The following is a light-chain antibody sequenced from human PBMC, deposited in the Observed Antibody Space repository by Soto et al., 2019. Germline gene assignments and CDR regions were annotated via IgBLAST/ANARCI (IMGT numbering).Light chain of an antibody. Sequence: QSVLTQPASVSGSPGQSITISCSGTSSDIGTYDFVSWYQHLPGKAPKLIISEVSNRPSGVSDRFSGSKSGNTASLTVSGLQAEDEADYYCSSYTGGNPSYVFGTGTQLTVL. CDR3: SSYTGGNPSYV. CDR2: EVS. V-gene: IGLV2-14*01. CDR1: SSDIGTYDF. J-gene: IGLJ1*01.